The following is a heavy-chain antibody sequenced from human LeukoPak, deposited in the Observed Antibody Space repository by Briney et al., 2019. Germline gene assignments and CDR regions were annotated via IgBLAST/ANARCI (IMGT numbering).Heavy chain of an antibody. V-gene: IGHV1-3*03. D-gene: IGHD1-7*01. CDR2: INAGNGNT. J-gene: IGHJ5*02. Sequence: ASVKVSCKASGYTFTSYAMHWVRQAPGQRLEWMGWINAGNGNTKYSQEFQGRVTITRDTSASTVYMELSSLRSEDMAVYYCAAGNNWNYDWFDPWGQGTLVTVSS. CDR3: AAGNNWNYDWFDP. CDR1: GYTFTSYA.